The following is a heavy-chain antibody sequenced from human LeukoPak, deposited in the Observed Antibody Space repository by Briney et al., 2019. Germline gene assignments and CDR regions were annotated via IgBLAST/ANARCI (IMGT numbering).Heavy chain of an antibody. CDR2: ISVRSNYI. CDR3: VRLRRNSDTTGFYYYYDF. D-gene: IGHD3-22*01. V-gene: IGHV3-21*01. Sequence: GGSLRLSCAASGYTFISYSINWGRQAPGKGLEWVSSISVRSNYIYYADSVRGRFRISRDDARDSLYLQMNSLRAEDTAVYYCVRLRRNSDTTGFYYYYDFWGQGTLVTVSS. CDR1: GYTFISYS. J-gene: IGHJ4*02.